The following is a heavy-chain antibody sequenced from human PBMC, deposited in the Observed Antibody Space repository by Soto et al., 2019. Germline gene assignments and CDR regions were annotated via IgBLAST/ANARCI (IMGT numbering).Heavy chain of an antibody. CDR2: IIPMFGKA. CDR3: ARDGTLYDSSGYYYLY. J-gene: IGHJ4*02. D-gene: IGHD3-22*01. Sequence: QVQLVQSGAEVKKPGSSVKVSCKASGGAFSRYAISWVRQAPGQGLEWMGGIIPMFGKANYAQKFQGRVTITADESTSTGHMELRSLISEDTAVYYCARDGTLYDSSGYYYLYWGQGTLVTVSS. CDR1: GGAFSRYA. V-gene: IGHV1-69*01.